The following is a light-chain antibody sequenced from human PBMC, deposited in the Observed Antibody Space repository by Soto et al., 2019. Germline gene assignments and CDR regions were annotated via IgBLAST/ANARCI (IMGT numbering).Light chain of an antibody. CDR1: QSFRGL. J-gene: IGKJ5*01. CDR2: DAY. CDR3: QQRHMWPIT. V-gene: IGKV3-11*01. Sequence: EVVLTQSPVTLYLSPGERATLSCRASQSFRGLLAWYQQKPGQAPRLLIYDAYNRATGIPPRFSGSGSGTDFTLTISSLEPEDSAVYYCQQRHMWPITFGQGTRREIK.